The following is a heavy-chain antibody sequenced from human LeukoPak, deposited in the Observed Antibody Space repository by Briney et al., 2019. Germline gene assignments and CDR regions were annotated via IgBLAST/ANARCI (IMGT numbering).Heavy chain of an antibody. CDR2: IIPILGIA. J-gene: IGHJ3*02. Sequence: ASVKVSCKASGGTFSSYAISWVRQAPGQGLERMGRIIPILGIANYAQKFQGRVTITADESTSTAYMELSSLRSEDTAVYNCARADRELYSYGPFDAFDIWGQGTMVTVSS. V-gene: IGHV1-69*04. D-gene: IGHD5-18*01. CDR1: GGTFSSYA. CDR3: ARADRELYSYGPFDAFDI.